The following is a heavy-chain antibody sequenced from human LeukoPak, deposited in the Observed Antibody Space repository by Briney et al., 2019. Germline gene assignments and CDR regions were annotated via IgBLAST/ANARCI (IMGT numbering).Heavy chain of an antibody. J-gene: IGHJ3*02. Sequence: SETLSLTCAVYGGSFSGYYWSWIRQPPGKGLEWIGYIYYSGSTNYNPSLKSRVTISVDTSKNQFSLKLSSVTAADTAVYYCARGNSYDFWDPGAFDIWGQGTMVTVSS. CDR1: GGSFSGYY. CDR3: ARGNSYDFWDPGAFDI. D-gene: IGHD3-3*01. CDR2: IYYSGST. V-gene: IGHV4-59*01.